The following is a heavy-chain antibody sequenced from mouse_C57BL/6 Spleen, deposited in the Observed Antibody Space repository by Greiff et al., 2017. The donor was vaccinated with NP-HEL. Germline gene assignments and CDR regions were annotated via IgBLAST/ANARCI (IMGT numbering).Heavy chain of an antibody. J-gene: IGHJ2*01. V-gene: IGHV1-82*01. CDR2: IYPGDGDT. D-gene: IGHD1-1*01. Sequence: VQLQQSGPELVKPGASVKISCKASGYAFSSSWMNWVKQRPGKGLEWIGRIYPGDGDTNYNGKFKGKATLTADKSSSTAYMQRSSLTSEDSAVYFCARGVLRTPFDYWGQGTTLTVSS. CDR3: ARGVLRTPFDY. CDR1: GYAFSSSW.